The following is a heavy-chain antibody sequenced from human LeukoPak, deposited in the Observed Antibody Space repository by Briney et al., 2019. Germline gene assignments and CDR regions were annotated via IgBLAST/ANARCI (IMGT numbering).Heavy chain of an antibody. Sequence: ASVTVSCKASGYTFTGYYLHWVRQAPGQGLEWMGWINPNSGDTNYAQNFQGRVTMTRDTSTNTAYMELSRLRSDDTAVYYCARLSRSGYSCDYWGQGTLVTVSS. J-gene: IGHJ4*02. D-gene: IGHD3-3*01. CDR3: ARLSRSGYSCDY. V-gene: IGHV1-2*02. CDR2: INPNSGDT. CDR1: GYTFTGYY.